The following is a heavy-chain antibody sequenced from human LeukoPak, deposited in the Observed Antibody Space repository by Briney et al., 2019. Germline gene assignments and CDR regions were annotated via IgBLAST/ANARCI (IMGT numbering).Heavy chain of an antibody. CDR3: ARDPKYSGSYGRPTL. V-gene: IGHV3-33*01. J-gene: IGHJ4*02. CDR2: IWYDGSNK. Sequence: GGSLRLSCAAAGFTFSSYGMHWVRQAQGKGREWVGVIWYDGSNKYYADSVKGRFTLSRHNAKNSLYLQMNSLRAEDTAVYYCARDPKYSGSYGRPTLWGQGTLVTVSS. CDR1: GFTFSSYG. D-gene: IGHD1-26*01.